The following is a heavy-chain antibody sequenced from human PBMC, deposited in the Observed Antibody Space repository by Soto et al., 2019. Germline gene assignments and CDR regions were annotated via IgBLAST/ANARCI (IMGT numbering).Heavy chain of an antibody. V-gene: IGHV3-23*01. J-gene: IGHJ5*02. CDR2: ISGSGGST. CDR1: GFTVSSYA. D-gene: IGHD3-10*01. CDR3: AKDQVVRGVIFWFDP. Sequence: PGGSLRLSCAASGFTVSSYAMSWVRQAPGKGLEWVSAISGSGGSTYYADSVKGRFTISRDNSKNTLYLQMNSLRAEDTAVYYCAKDQVVRGVIFWFDPWGQGTLVTASS.